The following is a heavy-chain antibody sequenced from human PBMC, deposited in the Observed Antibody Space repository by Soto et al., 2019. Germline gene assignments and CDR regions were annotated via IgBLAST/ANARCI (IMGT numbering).Heavy chain of an antibody. Sequence: QGQLVQSGGEVKKPGASVKVSCKASGYTFSDFGISWVRQAPGQGLEWMGGISGYNGNTNYAQKVQDRVTMTTDASTSTAYMELRSLRADDTAVYYCARDSGNLNNWAYCFDYWGQGTLVTVSS. CDR3: ARDSGNLNNWAYCFDY. V-gene: IGHV1-18*01. D-gene: IGHD1-20*01. CDR2: ISGYNGNT. J-gene: IGHJ4*02. CDR1: GYTFSDFG.